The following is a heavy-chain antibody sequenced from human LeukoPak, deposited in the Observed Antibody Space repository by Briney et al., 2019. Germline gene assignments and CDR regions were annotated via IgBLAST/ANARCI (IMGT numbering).Heavy chain of an antibody. CDR3: ATIVVVVAATPGDYVDV. CDR2: FYYSGNTY. Sequence: NPSETLSLTCTVSGGSISSTSHYWGWIRQPPGKGLEWIGSFYYSGNTYYYNPSLKSRVTISVATSKNQFSLKVNSVTAADTAVYYCATIVVVVAATPGDYVDVWGKGTTVTVSS. V-gene: IGHV4-39*07. D-gene: IGHD2-15*01. J-gene: IGHJ6*03. CDR1: GGSISSTSHY.